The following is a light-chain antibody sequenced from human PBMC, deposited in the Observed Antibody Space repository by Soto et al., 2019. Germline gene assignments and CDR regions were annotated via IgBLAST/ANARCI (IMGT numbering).Light chain of an antibody. V-gene: IGLV2-14*01. Sequence: QSVLTQPRSVPGSPGQSITISCSGTSSDVGDYNYVSWYQRHPGKVPRLMIYEVSHRPSGVSDRFSGSKSGNTASLTISGLQAEDEADYYCSSYTASSTLEVFGPGTKVTVL. J-gene: IGLJ1*01. CDR3: SSYTASSTLEV. CDR1: SSDVGDYNY. CDR2: EVS.